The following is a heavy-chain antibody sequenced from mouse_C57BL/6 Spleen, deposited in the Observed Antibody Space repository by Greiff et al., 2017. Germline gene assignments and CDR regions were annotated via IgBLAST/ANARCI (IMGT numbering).Heavy chain of an antibody. CDR2: IYPGDGDT. V-gene: IGHV1-82*01. CDR1: GYAFSSSW. Sequence: VQLQQSGPELVKPGASVKISCKASGYAFSSSWMNWVKQRPGKGLEWLGRIYPGDGDTNYNGKFKGKATLTADKSSSTAYMQLSSLTSEDSAVYFCARSVYGSNPAWFAYWGQGTLVTVSA. J-gene: IGHJ3*01. D-gene: IGHD1-1*01. CDR3: ARSVYGSNPAWFAY.